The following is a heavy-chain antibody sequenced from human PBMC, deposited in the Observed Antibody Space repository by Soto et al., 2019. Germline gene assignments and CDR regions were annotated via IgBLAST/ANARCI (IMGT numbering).Heavy chain of an antibody. D-gene: IGHD4-17*01. CDR3: AKSPPLNYGDYPYFDY. CDR2: IWYDGSNK. CDR1: GFTFSSYG. Sequence: GGSLRLSCAASGFTFSSYGMHWVRQAPGKGLEWVAVIWYDGSNKYYADSVKGRFTISRDNSKNTLYLQMNSLRAEDTAVYYCAKSPPLNYGDYPYFDYWGQGTLVTVSS. J-gene: IGHJ4*02. V-gene: IGHV3-33*06.